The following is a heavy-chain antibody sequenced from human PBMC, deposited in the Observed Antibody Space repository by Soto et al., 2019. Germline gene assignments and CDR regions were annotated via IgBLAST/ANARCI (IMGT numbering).Heavy chain of an antibody. CDR2: ISGSGGRT. J-gene: IGHJ6*02. Sequence: GGSLRLSCAASGFTFSSYAMTWVRQAPGKGLEWVSAISGSGGRTYYADSVKGRFTISRDNSKNTLYLQMNSLRAEDTAVYYCAKGLHSGYDPYYYYYGMDVWGQGTTVTVSS. D-gene: IGHD5-12*01. V-gene: IGHV3-23*01. CDR1: GFTFSSYA. CDR3: AKGLHSGYDPYYYYYGMDV.